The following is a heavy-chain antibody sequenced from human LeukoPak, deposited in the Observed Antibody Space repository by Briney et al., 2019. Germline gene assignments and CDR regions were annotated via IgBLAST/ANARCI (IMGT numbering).Heavy chain of an antibody. Sequence: ASVKVSCKASGYTFTSYGISWVRQAPGQGLEWMGWISAYNGNTNYAQKLQGRATMTTDTSTSTAYMELRSLRSDDTAVYYCARPSSSGGSVTTRYAAFDIWGQGTMVTVSS. J-gene: IGHJ3*02. D-gene: IGHD2-15*01. CDR1: GYTFTSYG. CDR2: ISAYNGNT. CDR3: ARPSSSGGSVTTRYAAFDI. V-gene: IGHV1-18*01.